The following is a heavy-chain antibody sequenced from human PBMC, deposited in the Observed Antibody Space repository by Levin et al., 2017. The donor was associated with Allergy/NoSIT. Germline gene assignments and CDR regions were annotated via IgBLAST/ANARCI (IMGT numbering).Heavy chain of an antibody. CDR2: LSGSADSP. J-gene: IGHJ4*02. D-gene: IGHD1-26*01. CDR1: GFTFSSYA. CDR3: ARWRNSGSYSPVDY. V-gene: IGHV3-23*01. Sequence: GESLKISCAASGFTFSSYAMSWVRQAPGKGLEWVSALSGSADSPYYADSVKGRFTISRDNSKNTLYLQMNTLSAEDTAVYYCARWRNSGSYSPVDYWGQGTLVTVSS.